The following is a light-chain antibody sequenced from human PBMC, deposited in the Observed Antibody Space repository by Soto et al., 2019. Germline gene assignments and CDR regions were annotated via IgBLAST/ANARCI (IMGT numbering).Light chain of an antibody. CDR3: QQYNNWPPIT. V-gene: IGKV3-15*01. Sequence: EIVMTQSPATLSVSPGERATLSCRASQSVSSNLAWYQQKPGQAARLLIYGASTRATGIPARFSGSGSGTEFTLTLSSLQSEDFAVYYCQQYNNWPPITVGQGTRLEIK. CDR2: GAS. J-gene: IGKJ5*01. CDR1: QSVSSN.